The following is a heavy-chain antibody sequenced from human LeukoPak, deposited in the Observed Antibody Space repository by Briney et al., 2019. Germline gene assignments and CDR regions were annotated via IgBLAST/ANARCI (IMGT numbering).Heavy chain of an antibody. D-gene: IGHD1-14*01. Sequence: GGSLRLSCAASGSTFSSYWMSWVRQAPGKGLEWVANIKEDGSEKHYVDSVKGRLTISRDNAKNSLYLQMNSLRAEDTAVYYCARDLPRSPANTIDYWGQGTLVTVSS. CDR3: ARDLPRSPANTIDY. CDR1: GSTFSSYW. V-gene: IGHV3-7*01. CDR2: IKEDGSEK. J-gene: IGHJ4*02.